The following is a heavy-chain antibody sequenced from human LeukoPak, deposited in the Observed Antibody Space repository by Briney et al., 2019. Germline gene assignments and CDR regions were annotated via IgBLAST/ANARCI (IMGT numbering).Heavy chain of an antibody. V-gene: IGHV3-23*01. D-gene: IGHD3-22*01. CDR3: ARYPYYYDSSGYYPFDY. CDR2: FSGKGDTT. CDR1: GFTFSHYG. J-gene: IGHJ4*02. Sequence: QSGGPLRLSYAASGFTFSHYGMSWVRQAPGKGLEWVAGFSGKGDTTYYAESVRGRFTISRDTSKNTLFLQMNSLRAEDTAVYYCARYPYYYDSSGYYPFDYWGQGTLVTVSS.